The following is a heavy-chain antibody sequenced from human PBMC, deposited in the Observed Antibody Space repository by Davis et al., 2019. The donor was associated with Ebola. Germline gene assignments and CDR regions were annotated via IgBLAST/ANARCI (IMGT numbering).Heavy chain of an antibody. CDR3: ARDGGASGEGSWYGMDV. Sequence: ASVKVSCKASGYTFTGYYMHWVRQAPGQGLEWMGWISAYNGNTNYAQKLQGRVTMTTDTSTSTAYMELSSLRSEDTAVYYCARDGGASGEGSWYGMDVWGQGTTVTVSS. D-gene: IGHD6-19*01. CDR1: GYTFTGYY. V-gene: IGHV1-18*04. J-gene: IGHJ6*02. CDR2: ISAYNGNT.